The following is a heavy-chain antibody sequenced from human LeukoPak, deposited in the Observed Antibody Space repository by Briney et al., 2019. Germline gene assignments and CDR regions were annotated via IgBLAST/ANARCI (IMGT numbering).Heavy chain of an antibody. CDR2: IRGKAYGGTT. CDR1: GFTFADYA. J-gene: IGHJ4*02. CDR3: TRGGWKFAY. Sequence: GGSLRLSCSASGFTFADYAVSWFRQAPGKGLEWVGFIRGKAYGGTTEYAASVKGRFTISRDDSKSVAYLQMNSLRTEDTAEYYCTRGGWKFAYWGQGTLVTVSS. D-gene: IGHD1-1*01. V-gene: IGHV3-49*03.